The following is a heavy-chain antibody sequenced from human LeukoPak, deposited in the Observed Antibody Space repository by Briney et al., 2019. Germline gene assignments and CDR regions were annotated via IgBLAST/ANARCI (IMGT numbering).Heavy chain of an antibody. CDR1: GFTFSSYG. J-gene: IGHJ4*02. Sequence: GGSLRLSCAASGFTFSSYGMNWVRQAPGTGLEWVSYVSPSSSSIYYADSVKGRFTISRDNAKNSLYLQMNSLRAEDTAEYYCAREHTPYGSGCTAAYWGQGTLVTVSS. V-gene: IGHV3-48*01. D-gene: IGHD6-19*01. CDR2: VSPSSSSI. CDR3: AREHTPYGSGCTAAY.